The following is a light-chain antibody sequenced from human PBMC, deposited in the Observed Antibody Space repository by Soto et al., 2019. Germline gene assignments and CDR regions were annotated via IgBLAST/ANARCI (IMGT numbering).Light chain of an antibody. CDR1: QHISSW. J-gene: IGKJ4*01. Sequence: DIQMTHSPSSLSASAGDRVTITCRASQHISSWLAWYQQKPGRAPKLLIYAASTLQSGVPSRFSGSGSGKDFSLTITSLQPEDSATYYCQQADSFPLTFGGGIKVEIX. CDR3: QQADSFPLT. CDR2: AAS. V-gene: IGKV1-12*01.